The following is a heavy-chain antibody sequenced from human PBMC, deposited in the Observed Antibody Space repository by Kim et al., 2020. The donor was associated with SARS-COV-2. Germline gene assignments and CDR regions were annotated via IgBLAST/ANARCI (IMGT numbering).Heavy chain of an antibody. CDR2: ISAYNGNT. CDR3: ARSVGIAAAGEYYYYYGMDV. D-gene: IGHD6-13*01. Sequence: ASVKVSCKASGYTFTSYGISWVRQAPGQGLEWMGWISAYNGNTNYAQKLQGRVTMTTDTSTSTAYMELRSLRSDDTAVYYCARSVGIAAAGEYYYYYGMDVWGQGTTVTVSS. CDR1: GYTFTSYG. J-gene: IGHJ6*02. V-gene: IGHV1-18*04.